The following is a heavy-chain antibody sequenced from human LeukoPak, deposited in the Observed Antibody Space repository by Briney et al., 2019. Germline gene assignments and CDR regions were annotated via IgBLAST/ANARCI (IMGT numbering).Heavy chain of an antibody. CDR2: INHSGST. CDR1: GASISSTTYY. V-gene: IGHV4-39*01. J-gene: IGHJ4*02. Sequence: SETLSLTCTVSGASISSTTYYWSWIRQPPGKGLEWIGEINHSGSTNYNPSLKSRVTISVDTSKNQFSLKLSSVTAADTAVYYCARQGIGYSSSWIDYWGQGTLVTVSS. D-gene: IGHD6-13*01. CDR3: ARQGIGYSSSWIDY.